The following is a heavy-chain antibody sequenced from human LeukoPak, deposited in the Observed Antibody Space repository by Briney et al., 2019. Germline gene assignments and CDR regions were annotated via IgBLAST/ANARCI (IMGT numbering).Heavy chain of an antibody. D-gene: IGHD6-19*01. Sequence: SETLSLTCTVSGGSFSGVSYYWSWRRQPPGMGLEWIGYIYYSGTTNYNPSIRRRVTISIDTSNNQFSLKLSSVTAADTAVYYCARGTPLYSSDWYVNWFDPWGQGTLVTVSS. V-gene: IGHV4-61*01. CDR3: ARGTPLYSSDWYVNWFDP. CDR2: IYYSGTT. J-gene: IGHJ5*02. CDR1: GGSFSGVSYY.